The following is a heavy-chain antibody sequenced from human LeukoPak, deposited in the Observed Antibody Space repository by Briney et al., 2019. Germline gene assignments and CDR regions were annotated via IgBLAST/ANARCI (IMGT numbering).Heavy chain of an antibody. CDR1: GYTFTSYG. CDR2: INADNGNT. Sequence: GASVKVSCKASGYTFTSYGISWVRQAPGQGLEWMGWINADNGNTGYAQKLQGRVTMTTDTSTTTAYMDLRSLRSDDTAVYYCARDADGSGTLLDYWGQGTLVTVSS. V-gene: IGHV1-18*01. D-gene: IGHD3-10*01. J-gene: IGHJ4*02. CDR3: ARDADGSGTLLDY.